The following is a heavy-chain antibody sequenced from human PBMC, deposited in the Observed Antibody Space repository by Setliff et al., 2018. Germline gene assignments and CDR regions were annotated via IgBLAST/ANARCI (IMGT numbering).Heavy chain of an antibody. J-gene: IGHJ4*02. CDR2: IYYSGST. CDR3: ARGDIAAPRYKLRFSAFDY. Sequence: SETLSLTCTVSGGSISSSSYYWGWIRQPPGKGLEWIGSIYYSGSTYYNPSLKSRVTISVDTSKNQFSLKLSSVTAADTAVYYCARGDIAAPRYKLRFSAFDYWGQGTLVTVSS. D-gene: IGHD6-13*01. CDR1: GGSISSSSYY. V-gene: IGHV4-39*07.